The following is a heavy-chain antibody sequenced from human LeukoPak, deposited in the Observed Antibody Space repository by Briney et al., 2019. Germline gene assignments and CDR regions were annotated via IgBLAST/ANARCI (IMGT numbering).Heavy chain of an antibody. CDR2: IAYDGSNR. CDR1: RLTFSNYG. V-gene: IGHV3-30*18. D-gene: IGHD6-13*01. CDR3: AKAVGRISWSFDY. J-gene: IGHJ4*02. Sequence: GGSLRLSCAVSRLTFSNYGMHWVRQAPGKGLEWVAVIAYDGSNRDYVDSVKGRFTISRDNSESTLYLQMDSLRGDDAAVYYCAKAVGRISWSFDYWGQGALVTVSS.